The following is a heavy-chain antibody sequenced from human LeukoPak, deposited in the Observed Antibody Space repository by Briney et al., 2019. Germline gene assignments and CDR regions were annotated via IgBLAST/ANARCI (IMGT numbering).Heavy chain of an antibody. CDR3: AKVEAFGDSSGYAFDI. CDR1: GFTFDDYA. CDR2: ISWNSGSI. V-gene: IGHV3-9*01. Sequence: PGGSLRLSCAASGFTFDDYAMHWVRQAPGKGLEWVSGISWNSGSIGYADSVKGRFTISRDNAKNSLYLQMNSLRAEDTAVYYCAKVEAFGDSSGYAFDIWGQGTMVTVSS. D-gene: IGHD3-22*01. J-gene: IGHJ3*02.